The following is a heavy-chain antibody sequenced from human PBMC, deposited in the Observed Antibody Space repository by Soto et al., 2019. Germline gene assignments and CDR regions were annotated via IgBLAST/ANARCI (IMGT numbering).Heavy chain of an antibody. Sequence: PSETLSLTCAVYGGSFSGYYWSWIRQPPGKGLEWIGEINHSGSTNHNPSLKSRVTISVDTSKNQFFLKLSSVTAADTAVYYCAGSYGSGSTIFDYWGQGTLVTVSS. CDR3: AGSYGSGSTIFDY. D-gene: IGHD3-10*01. CDR1: GGSFSGYY. J-gene: IGHJ4*02. CDR2: INHSGST. V-gene: IGHV4-34*01.